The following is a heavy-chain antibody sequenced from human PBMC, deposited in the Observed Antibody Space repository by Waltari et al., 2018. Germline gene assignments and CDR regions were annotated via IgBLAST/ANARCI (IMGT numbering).Heavy chain of an antibody. D-gene: IGHD3-22*01. Sequence: QVQLVESGGGVVQPGRSLRLSCAASGFTFSSYGMHWVRQAPGKGLEGVAVIGVDGSNKYYADSVKGRFTISRDNSKNTLYLQMNSLRAEDTAVYYCARDGNYYDSSGPKDYWGQGTLVTVSS. CDR2: IGVDGSNK. J-gene: IGHJ4*02. CDR1: GFTFSSYG. CDR3: ARDGNYYDSSGPKDY. V-gene: IGHV3-33*01.